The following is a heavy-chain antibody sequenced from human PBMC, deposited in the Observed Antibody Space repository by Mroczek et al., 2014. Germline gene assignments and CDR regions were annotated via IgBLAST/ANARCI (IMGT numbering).Heavy chain of an antibody. CDR3: ARDWSMVRGVLNAFDI. V-gene: IGHV3-48*01. D-gene: IGHD3-10*01. CDR2: ISSSSSTI. J-gene: IGHJ3*02. Sequence: VQLVQSGEAWYSLGGSLRLSCAASGFTFSSYSMNWVRQAPGKGLEWVSYISSSSSTIYYADSVKGRFTISRDNAKNSLYLQMNSLRAEDTAVYYCARDWSMVRGVLNAFDIWGQGTMVTVSS. CDR1: GFTFSSYS.